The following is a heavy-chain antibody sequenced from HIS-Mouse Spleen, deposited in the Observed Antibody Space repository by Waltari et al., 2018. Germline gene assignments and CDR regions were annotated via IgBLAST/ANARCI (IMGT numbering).Heavy chain of an antibody. CDR2: IYYSGST. CDR3: ARSPYYDFWSGYSDNWFDP. CDR1: GGPISRGGYY. D-gene: IGHD3-3*01. V-gene: IGHV4-31*03. Sequence: QVQLQESGPGLVKPSQTLSLTCTVSGGPISRGGYYWSWIRHHPGQGLEWIGYIYYSGSTYYNPSLKSRVTISVDTSKNQFSLKLSSVTAADTAVYYCARSPYYDFWSGYSDNWFDPWGQGTLVTVSS. J-gene: IGHJ5*02.